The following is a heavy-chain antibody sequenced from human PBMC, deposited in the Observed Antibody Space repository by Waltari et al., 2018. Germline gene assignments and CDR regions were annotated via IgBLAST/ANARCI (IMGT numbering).Heavy chain of an antibody. CDR2: IIPIFGTA. CDR1: GGTFSSYA. CDR3: ARGGDVVVVPAATNWFDP. Sequence: QVQLVQSGAEVKKPGSSVKVSCKASGGTFSSYAISWVRQAPGPGREWMGGIIPIFGTANYAQKFQGRVTITADESTSTAYMELSSLRSEDTAVYYCARGGDVVVVPAATNWFDPWGQGTLVTVSS. D-gene: IGHD2-2*01. V-gene: IGHV1-69*13. J-gene: IGHJ5*02.